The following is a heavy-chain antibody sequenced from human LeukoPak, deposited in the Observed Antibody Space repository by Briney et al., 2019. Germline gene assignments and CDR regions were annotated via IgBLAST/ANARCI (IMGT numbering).Heavy chain of an antibody. Sequence: GGSLRLSCVASGFTFSSYAMTWVRQAPGMGLEWVSTVTGNADSTYYADSVKGRFTISRDNSRNILYLQMNSLRAEDTAVYYCAKRYGSSGFNWFDPWGQGTLVTVSS. CDR2: VTGNADST. J-gene: IGHJ5*02. D-gene: IGHD3-22*01. CDR3: AKRYGSSGFNWFDP. CDR1: GFTFSSYA. V-gene: IGHV3-23*01.